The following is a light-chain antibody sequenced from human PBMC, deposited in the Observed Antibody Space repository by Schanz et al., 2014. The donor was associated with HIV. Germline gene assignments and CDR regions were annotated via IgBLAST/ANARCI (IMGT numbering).Light chain of an antibody. V-gene: IGKV3-20*01. CDR1: QRLSSSY. Sequence: EIVLTQSPGSLSLSPGGRATLSCGASQRLSSSYLAWYQQKRDQPPRLVIYATSTRAAGIPDRFSGTGSGIDFTLTISSLEPEDFAVYYWQYFGNSGGTFGGGTKVEIK. CDR2: ATS. CDR3: QYFGNSGGT. J-gene: IGKJ4*01.